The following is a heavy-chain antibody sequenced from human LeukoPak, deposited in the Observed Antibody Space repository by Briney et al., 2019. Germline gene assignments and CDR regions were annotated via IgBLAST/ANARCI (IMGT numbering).Heavy chain of an antibody. V-gene: IGHV3-11*01. J-gene: IGHJ6*02. Sequence: SGGSLRLSCAASGFTFSDYYMTWIRQAPGKGLEWLSYISNTGSTVFYADSVMGRFTVSRDNAKRSLYLQIKSLRDDDTAVYHCALGTINKDYYFGMDVWGQGTTVTVSS. CDR3: ALGTINKDYYFGMDV. D-gene: IGHD2-8*01. CDR1: GFTFSDYY. CDR2: ISNTGSTV.